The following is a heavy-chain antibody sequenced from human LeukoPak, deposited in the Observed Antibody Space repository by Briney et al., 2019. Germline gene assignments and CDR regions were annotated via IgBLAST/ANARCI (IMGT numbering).Heavy chain of an antibody. CDR1: GYTFTSYY. CDR3: AREDVVVVAATIQYFQH. J-gene: IGHJ1*01. V-gene: IGHV1-2*02. Sequence: ASVKVSCKASGYTFTSYYMHWVRQAPGQGLEWMGWINPNSGGTNYAQKFQGRVTMTRDTSISTAYMELSRLRSDDTAVYYCAREDVVVVAATIQYFQHWGQGTLVTVSS. D-gene: IGHD2-15*01. CDR2: INPNSGGT.